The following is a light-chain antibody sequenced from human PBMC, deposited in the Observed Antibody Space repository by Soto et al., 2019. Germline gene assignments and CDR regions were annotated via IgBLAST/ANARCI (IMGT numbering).Light chain of an antibody. J-gene: IGLJ3*02. Sequence: QSALTQPASVSGSPGQSITISCTGTSSDVGGYNYVSWYQQHPGKAPKLMIYEVSNRPSGVSNRFSGSKSGNTASLTISVLHDEDYAYYYSSSTTSSSTWVFGGGTQLTVL. CDR1: SSDVGGYNY. CDR2: EVS. CDR3: SSTTSSSTWV. V-gene: IGLV2-14*01.